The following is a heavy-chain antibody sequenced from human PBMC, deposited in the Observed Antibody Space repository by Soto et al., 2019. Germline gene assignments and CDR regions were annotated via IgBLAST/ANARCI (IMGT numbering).Heavy chain of an antibody. CDR1: GGSISNYY. D-gene: IGHD4-17*01. V-gene: IGHV4-59*01. J-gene: IGHJ3*02. CDR3: ARRYGYAFDI. Sequence: TSETLSLTCTVSGGSISNYYWSWIRQPPGKGLEWIGYIYYSGSTNYNPSLKSRVNISVDTSKNQFSLKLSSVTAADTAVYYCARRYGYAFDIWGQGTMVTVSS. CDR2: IYYSGST.